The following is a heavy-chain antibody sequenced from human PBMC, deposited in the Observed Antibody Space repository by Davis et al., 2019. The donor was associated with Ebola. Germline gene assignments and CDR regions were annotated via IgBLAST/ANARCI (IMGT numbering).Heavy chain of an antibody. Sequence: AASVKVSCEASGGTFRSSAISWVRQAPGQGLEWMGGIIPLLGTGIYAQKVQGRVTITADESTTTAYMELSSLRSEDTAVYYCARGSRDSSGYYWGYWGQGTLVTVSS. J-gene: IGHJ4*02. D-gene: IGHD3-22*01. V-gene: IGHV1-69*13. CDR2: IIPLLGTG. CDR3: ARGSRDSSGYYWGY. CDR1: GGTFRSSA.